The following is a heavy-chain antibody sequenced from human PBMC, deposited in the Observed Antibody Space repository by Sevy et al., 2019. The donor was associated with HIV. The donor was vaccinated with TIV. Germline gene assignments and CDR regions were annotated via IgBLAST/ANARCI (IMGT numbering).Heavy chain of an antibody. Sequence: SETLSLTCAVSGGSISSGGYSSSWIRQPPGKGLEWIGYIYHSGSTYYNPSLKSRVTISVDRSKNQFSLKLSSVTAADTAVYYCARGGDPGTYYDFWSGYSGYYYGMDVWGQGTTVTVSS. CDR3: ARGGDPGTYYDFWSGYSGYYYGMDV. D-gene: IGHD3-3*01. J-gene: IGHJ6*02. CDR1: GGSISSGGYS. V-gene: IGHV4-30-2*01. CDR2: IYHSGST.